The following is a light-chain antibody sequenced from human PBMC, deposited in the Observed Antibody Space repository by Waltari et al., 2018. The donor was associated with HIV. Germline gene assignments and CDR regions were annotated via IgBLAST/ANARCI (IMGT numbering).Light chain of an antibody. CDR2: EVS. J-gene: IGLJ2*01. CDR3: SSYTSSSTRL. V-gene: IGLV2-14*01. CDR1: SSDVGGYNY. Sequence: QSALTQPASVSGSPGQSITISCTGTSSDVGGYNYVSWYQQHPGKATKLMIYEVSNRPSGFSYRFSGSESGNTASLTISGLQAEDEADYYCSSYTSSSTRLFGGGTKLTVL.